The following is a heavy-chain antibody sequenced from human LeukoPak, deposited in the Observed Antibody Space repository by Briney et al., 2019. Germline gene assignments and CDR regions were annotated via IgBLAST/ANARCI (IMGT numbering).Heavy chain of an antibody. CDR2: ITSTSSYI. CDR3: ARVAGGSHHFDY. Sequence: PGGSLRLSCAASGFAFSTYSMNWVRQAPGKGLKWVSSITSTSSYIYYADSVKGRFTISRDNAKNSLYLQMNTLRAEDTAVYYCARVAGGSHHFDYWGQGTLVTVSS. J-gene: IGHJ4*02. D-gene: IGHD1-26*01. V-gene: IGHV3-21*01. CDR1: GFAFSTYS.